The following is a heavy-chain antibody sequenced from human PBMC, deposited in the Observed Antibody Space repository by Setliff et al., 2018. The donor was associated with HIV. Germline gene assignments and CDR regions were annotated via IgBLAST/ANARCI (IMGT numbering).Heavy chain of an antibody. J-gene: IGHJ5*02. CDR1: SGSVSRSDYY. V-gene: IGHV4-39*02. Sequence: SETLSLTCTVSSGSVSRSDYYWGWIRQTPGKGLEWIGSIYWSGLTFYNPSLKSRVTISVDTSKNQFSLRLNSVTAADTAVYYCARDPGDYDYVWGTKRGWFDPWGQGTQVTVSS. CDR3: ARDPGDYDYVWGTKRGWFDP. D-gene: IGHD3-16*01. CDR2: IYWSGLT.